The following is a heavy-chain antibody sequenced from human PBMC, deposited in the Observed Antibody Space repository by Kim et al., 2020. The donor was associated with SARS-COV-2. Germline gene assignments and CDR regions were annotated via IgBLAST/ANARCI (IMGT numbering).Heavy chain of an antibody. J-gene: IGHJ4*02. CDR3: ASTPPNGYIVVVTAIPPVH. CDR1: GGTFSSYA. CDR2: IIPIFGTA. Sequence: SVKVSCKASGGTFSSYAISWVRQAPGQGLEWMGGIIPIFGTANYAQKFQGRVTITADESTSTAYMELSSLRSEDTAVYYCASTPPNGYIVVVTAIPPVHWGQGTLVTVSS. D-gene: IGHD2-21*02. V-gene: IGHV1-69*13.